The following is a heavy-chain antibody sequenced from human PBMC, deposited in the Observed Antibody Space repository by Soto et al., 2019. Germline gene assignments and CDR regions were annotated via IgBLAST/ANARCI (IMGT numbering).Heavy chain of an antibody. D-gene: IGHD6-13*01. CDR3: ARAEGSSWRSPRYYYYYMDV. V-gene: IGHV4-31*03. CDR2: IYYSGST. CDR1: GGSISSGGYY. Sequence: PSETLSLTCTVSGGSISSGGYYWSWIRQHPGKGLEWIGYIYYSGSTYYNPSLKSRVTISVDTSKNQFSLKLSSVTAADTAVYYCARAEGSSWRSPRYYYYYMDVWGKGTTVTVSS. J-gene: IGHJ6*03.